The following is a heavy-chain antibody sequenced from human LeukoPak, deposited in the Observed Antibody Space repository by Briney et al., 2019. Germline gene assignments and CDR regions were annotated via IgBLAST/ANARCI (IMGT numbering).Heavy chain of an antibody. V-gene: IGHV3-66*01. CDR1: GFTVSSNY. CDR3: AKKGSYYYFDY. D-gene: IGHD1-26*01. J-gene: IGHJ4*02. Sequence: GGSLRLSCAASGFTVSSNYMSWVRQAPGKGLEWVSVIYSGGSTYYADSVKGRFTISRDNSKNTLYLQMNSLRAEDTAVYYCAKKGSYYYFDYWGQGTLVTVSS. CDR2: IYSGGST.